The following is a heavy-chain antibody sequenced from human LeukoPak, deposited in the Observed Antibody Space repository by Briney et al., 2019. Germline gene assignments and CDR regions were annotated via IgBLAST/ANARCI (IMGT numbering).Heavy chain of an antibody. CDR2: IWYDGSLK. J-gene: IGHJ4*02. D-gene: IGHD7-27*01. CDR1: GFTFSIYA. Sequence: GRSLRLSCAASGFTFSIYAMHWVRQAPGKGLEWVAVIWYDGSLKYYADSVKGRFTISRDNSKNTLYLQMNSLRAEDAAIYYCATIGDRRTGELYRIDYWGQGTLVTVSS. V-gene: IGHV3-33*01. CDR3: ATIGDRRTGELYRIDY.